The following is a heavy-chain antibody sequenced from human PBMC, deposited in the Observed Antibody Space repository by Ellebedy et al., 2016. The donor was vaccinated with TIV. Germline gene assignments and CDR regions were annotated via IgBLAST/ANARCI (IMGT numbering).Heavy chain of an antibody. D-gene: IGHD5-24*01. V-gene: IGHV3-30*03. J-gene: IGHJ4*02. Sequence: GESLKISCAVSGLTFTTYGMHWVRQAPGTGLEWVAVISYDGSNKYYADSVKGRFTISRDNSKNTVFLQMNSLRADDTAVYYCARGPEMAHFDYWGQGTLVTVSS. CDR2: ISYDGSNK. CDR3: ARGPEMAHFDY. CDR1: GLTFTTYG.